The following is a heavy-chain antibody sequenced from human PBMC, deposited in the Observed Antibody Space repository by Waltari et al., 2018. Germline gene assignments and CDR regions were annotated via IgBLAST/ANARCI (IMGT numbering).Heavy chain of an antibody. V-gene: IGHV4-39*07. D-gene: IGHD3-22*01. J-gene: IGHJ4*02. Sequence: QLQLQESGPGLVKPSETLSLTGTVSGGSISSRNYYWGWIRQPPGKGLEWIGTIHYSGSTKYNPSLKSRVTISVDTSKNQFSLNLRSVTAADTAIYYCARQYDFYDSSGYLDYWGQGILGTVSS. CDR1: GGSISSRNYY. CDR3: ARQYDFYDSSGYLDY. CDR2: IHYSGST.